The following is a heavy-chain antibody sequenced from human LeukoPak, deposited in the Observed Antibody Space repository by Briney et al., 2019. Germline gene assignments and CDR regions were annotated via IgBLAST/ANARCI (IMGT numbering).Heavy chain of an antibody. CDR2: IYSGGST. D-gene: IGHD4-17*01. V-gene: IGHV3-53*01. J-gene: IGHJ4*02. CDR3: ARASLTVTPLFDY. CDR1: GFTVSANY. Sequence: GGSLRLSCAAYGFTVSANYMSWVRQAPGKGLEWVSVIYSGGSTYYADAVKGRFTISRDNSKNTLYLQMNSLRAEDTAVYYCARASLTVTPLFDYWAREPWSPSPQ.